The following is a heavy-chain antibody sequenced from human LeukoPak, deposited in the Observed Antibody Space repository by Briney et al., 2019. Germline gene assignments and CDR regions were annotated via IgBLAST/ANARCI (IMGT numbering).Heavy chain of an antibody. CDR3: ARQPGMTAKSWYFDL. V-gene: IGHV5-51*01. J-gene: IGHJ2*01. D-gene: IGHD2-2*01. CDR1: GDSFTTYW. CDR2: IHPGDSHT. Sequence: GESLKISCKGSGDSFTTYWIGWVRQMPGKGLEWMGIIHPGDSHTWYSPSFQGQVTISADKSISMAYLQWSSLKASDTAMYFCARQPGMTAKSWYFDLWGRGTLVTVSS.